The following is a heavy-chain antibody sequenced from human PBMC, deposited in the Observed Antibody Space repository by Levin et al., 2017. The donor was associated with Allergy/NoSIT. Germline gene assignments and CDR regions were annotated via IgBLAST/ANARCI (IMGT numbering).Heavy chain of an antibody. V-gene: IGHV4-34*01. CDR2: INHSGST. CDR3: ARGVSIWGSYRYSNFDY. D-gene: IGHD3-16*02. CDR1: GGSFSGYY. Sequence: PSETLSLTCAVYGGSFSGYYWSWIRQPPGKGLEWIGEINHSGSTNYNPSLKSRVTISVDTSKNQFSLKLSSVTAADTAVYYCARGVSIWGSYRYSNFDYWGQGTLVTVSS. J-gene: IGHJ4*02.